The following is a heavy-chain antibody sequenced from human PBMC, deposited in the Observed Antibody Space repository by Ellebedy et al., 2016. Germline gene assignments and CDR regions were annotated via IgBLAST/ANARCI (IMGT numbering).Heavy chain of an antibody. Sequence: GESLKISXAASGFTFSSYSMNWVRQAPGKGLEWVSSISSSSSYIYYADSVKGRFTISRDNAKNSLYLQMNSLRAEDTAVYYCARGIANPTLIAAAVCYWYFDLWGRGTLVTVSS. CDR1: GFTFSSYS. CDR2: ISSSSSYI. CDR3: ARGIANPTLIAAAVCYWYFDL. D-gene: IGHD6-13*01. J-gene: IGHJ2*01. V-gene: IGHV3-21*01.